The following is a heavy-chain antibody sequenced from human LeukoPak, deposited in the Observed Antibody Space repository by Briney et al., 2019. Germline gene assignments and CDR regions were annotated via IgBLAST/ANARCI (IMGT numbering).Heavy chain of an antibody. CDR1: GGSISSYY. CDR2: IYYSGST. V-gene: IGHV4-59*12. Sequence: SETLSLTCTVSGGSISSYYWSWIRQPPGKGLEWIGYIYYSGSTNYNPSLKSRVTISVDTSKNQFSLKLSSVTAADTAVYYCASAMVRGVIGYYWGQGTLVTVSS. CDR3: ASAMVRGVIGYY. J-gene: IGHJ4*02. D-gene: IGHD3-10*01.